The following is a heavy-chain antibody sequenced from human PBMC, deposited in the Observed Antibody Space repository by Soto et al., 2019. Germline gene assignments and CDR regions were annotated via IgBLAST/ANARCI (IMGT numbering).Heavy chain of an antibody. J-gene: IGHJ6*02. V-gene: IGHV3-30*18. CDR3: AKDMEHLGYYYYGMDV. Sequence: LSLSCAASGFTFSSYGMHWVRQAPGKGLEWVAVISYDGSNKYYADSVKGRFTISRDNSKNTLYLQMNSLRAEDTAVYYCAKDMEHLGYYYYGMDVWGQGTTVTVSS. CDR1: GFTFSSYG. CDR2: ISYDGSNK. D-gene: IGHD7-27*01.